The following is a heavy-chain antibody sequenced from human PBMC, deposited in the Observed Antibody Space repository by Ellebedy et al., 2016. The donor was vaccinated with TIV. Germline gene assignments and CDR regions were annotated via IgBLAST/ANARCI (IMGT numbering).Heavy chain of an antibody. CDR3: ARTDPWQPIDD. V-gene: IGHV4-39*01. CDR1: GGSVSSTRYY. Sequence: MPSETLSLTCSVSGGSVSSTRYYWAWIRQPPGKGLEWIGSVYYSGSPYYNPSFKSRVTLSADTSKNQFSLNLRTVTAADTAVYYCARTDPWQPIDDWGQGIRSPSPQ. D-gene: IGHD2-21*02. CDR2: VYYSGSP. J-gene: IGHJ4*02.